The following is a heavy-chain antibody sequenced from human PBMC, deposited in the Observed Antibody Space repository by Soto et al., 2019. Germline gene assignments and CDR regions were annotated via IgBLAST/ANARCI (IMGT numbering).Heavy chain of an antibody. J-gene: IGHJ4*02. D-gene: IGHD3-16*01. CDR1: GFTFITYW. Sequence: PGGSLRLFCTASGFTFITYWMNRVRKIPGKGLMWVSRISPNGSNRGSADSVEGRFSVSRNNAKKTLSLQLHSPRAEDTEMHYCASWGHIGRVSPTDFDHWGEETLVTVS. CDR2: ISPNGSNR. V-gene: IGHV3-74*01. CDR3: ASWGHIGRVSPTDFDH.